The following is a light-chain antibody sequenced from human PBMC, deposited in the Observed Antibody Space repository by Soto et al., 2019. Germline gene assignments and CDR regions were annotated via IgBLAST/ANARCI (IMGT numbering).Light chain of an antibody. CDR3: GPYQCSQSNNV. J-gene: IGLJ1*01. V-gene: IGLV9-49*01. Sequence: QSVLTQPPSASASLGASVTLTCTLSSGYSNYKVDWYQQRPGKGPRFVMRVGTGGIVGSKGDGIPDRFSVLGSGLNRYLTTEDVEGDYGSEYRYGPYQCSQSNNVVGTGTVATVL. CDR2: VGTGGIVG. CDR1: SGYSNYK.